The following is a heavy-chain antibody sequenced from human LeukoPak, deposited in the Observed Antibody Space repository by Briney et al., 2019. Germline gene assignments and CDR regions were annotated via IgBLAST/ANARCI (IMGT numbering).Heavy chain of an antibody. Sequence: PSETLSLTCTVSGGSISSYYWSWIRQPPGKGLEWIGYIYYSGSTNYTPSLKSRVTISVETSKNQFSLKLSSVTAADTAVYYCARDGSSGYYYPWGQGTLVTVSS. CDR3: ARDGSSGYYYP. CDR2: IYYSGST. CDR1: GGSISSYY. V-gene: IGHV4-59*01. J-gene: IGHJ5*02. D-gene: IGHD3-22*01.